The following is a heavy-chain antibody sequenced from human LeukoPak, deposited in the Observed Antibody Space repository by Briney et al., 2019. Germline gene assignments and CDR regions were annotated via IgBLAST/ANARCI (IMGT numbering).Heavy chain of an antibody. CDR2: ISSSGSTI. V-gene: IGHV3-48*03. CDR3: ASDGSLDSGSYYDDY. J-gene: IGHJ4*02. D-gene: IGHD1-26*01. CDR1: GFTFSSYE. Sequence: GGSLRLSCAASGFTFSSYEMNWVRQAPGKGLEWVSYISSSGSTIYYADSVKGRFTISRDNAKNSLYLQMNSLRAEDTAVYYCASDGSLDSGSYYDDYWGQGTLVTVSS.